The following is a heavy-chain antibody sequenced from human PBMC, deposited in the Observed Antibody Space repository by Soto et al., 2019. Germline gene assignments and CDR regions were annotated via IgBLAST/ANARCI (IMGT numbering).Heavy chain of an antibody. D-gene: IGHD3-9*01. Sequence: QVQLVQSGTEVKKPGASVKVSCKASGYTFTSYGITWVRQAPGQGLEWMGWISAYNGNINYAQKFQGRVTMTTDTSTSTADMELRRLRSDDTAVYYCARDGDISPLWFDYWGQGTLVTVSS. J-gene: IGHJ4*02. V-gene: IGHV1-18*01. CDR1: GYTFTSYG. CDR2: ISAYNGNI. CDR3: ARDGDISPLWFDY.